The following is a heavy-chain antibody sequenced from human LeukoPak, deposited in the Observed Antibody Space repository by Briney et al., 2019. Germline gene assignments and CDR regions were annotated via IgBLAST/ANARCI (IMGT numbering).Heavy chain of an antibody. Sequence: SETLSLTCTVSVGSIISSNHYWGWIRQPPGKGLEWIESISYSGNTYYNPSLKSRVTISVDTSKNQFSLKVNSVTASDTAVYYCAREGSGWDLYYHYYYMDVWGKGTTVTISS. J-gene: IGHJ6*03. D-gene: IGHD6-19*01. V-gene: IGHV4-39*02. CDR1: VGSIISSNHY. CDR3: AREGSGWDLYYHYYYMDV. CDR2: ISYSGNT.